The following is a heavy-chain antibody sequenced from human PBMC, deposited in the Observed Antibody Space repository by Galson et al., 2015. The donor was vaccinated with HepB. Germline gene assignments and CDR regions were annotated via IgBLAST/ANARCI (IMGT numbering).Heavy chain of an antibody. CDR1: GGTFSSYA. D-gene: IGHD2-2*01. Sequence: SVKVSCKASGGTFSSYAISWVRQAPGQGLEWMGGIIPIFGTANYAQKFQGRVTITADESTSTAYMELSSLRSEDTAVYYCARVGRCSSTSCSNYYYYGMDVWGQGTTVTVSS. V-gene: IGHV1-69*13. J-gene: IGHJ6*02. CDR2: IIPIFGTA. CDR3: ARVGRCSSTSCSNYYYYGMDV.